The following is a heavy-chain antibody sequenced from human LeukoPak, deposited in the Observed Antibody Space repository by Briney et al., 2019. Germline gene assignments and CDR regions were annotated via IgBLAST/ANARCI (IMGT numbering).Heavy chain of an antibody. CDR1: GFTFRSSW. J-gene: IGHJ4*02. CDR2: MSPDGSEK. CDR3: ARGRGCDF. Sequence: GGSLRLSCAASGFTFRSSWVSRVRQAPGKGLEWVANMSPDGSEKYYVASVKGRFTISRDDARNSLYLEMNSLRADDTALYYCARGRGCDFWGQGTLVTVSS. D-gene: IGHD6-19*01. V-gene: IGHV3-7*01.